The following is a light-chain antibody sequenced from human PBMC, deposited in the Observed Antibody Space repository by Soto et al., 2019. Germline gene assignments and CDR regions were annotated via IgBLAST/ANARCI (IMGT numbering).Light chain of an antibody. Sequence: IQMAQSPSSLSASIRDRVTIPCRASQGIGVRLAWFKQKPGKAPQXXIQSASILQSGVPSRFRGSGSGTEFILTINSLQPEDVEIYYCLQVNPFPRTFGQGTKVDI. CDR1: QGIGVR. J-gene: IGKJ1*01. CDR3: LQVNPFPRT. CDR2: SAS. V-gene: IGKV1-12*01.